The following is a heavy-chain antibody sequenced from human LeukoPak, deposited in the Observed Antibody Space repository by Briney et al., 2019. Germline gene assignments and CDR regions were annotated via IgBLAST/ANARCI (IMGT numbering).Heavy chain of an antibody. Sequence: GGSLRLSCAASGFTFSSYSMNWVRQAPGKGLEWVSSISSSSSYIYYADSVKGRFTISRDNAKNSLYLQMNSLRAEDTAVYYCARDNHSGSYYGASDIWGQGTMVTVSS. CDR3: ARDNHSGSYYGASDI. CDR1: GFTFSSYS. J-gene: IGHJ3*02. D-gene: IGHD1-26*01. CDR2: ISSSSSYI. V-gene: IGHV3-21*01.